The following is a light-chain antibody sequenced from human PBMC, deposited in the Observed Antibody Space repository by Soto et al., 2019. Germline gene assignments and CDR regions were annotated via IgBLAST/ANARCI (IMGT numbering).Light chain of an antibody. Sequence: DIIMTQSPATLSVSPGERATLSCRASQSVASNLAWYQQKVGQASRLLIYGASTRATGIPATLSGNVSETEFTLSINSLRSEDFAIFYCQQYNDWHLTFGPGTMVEIK. V-gene: IGKV3-15*01. J-gene: IGKJ1*01. CDR3: QQYNDWHLT. CDR2: GAS. CDR1: QSVASN.